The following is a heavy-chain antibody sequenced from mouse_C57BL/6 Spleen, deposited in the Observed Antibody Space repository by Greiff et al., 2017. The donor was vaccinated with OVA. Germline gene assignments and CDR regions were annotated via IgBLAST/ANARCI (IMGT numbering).Heavy chain of an antibody. J-gene: IGHJ2*01. CDR1: GYTFTDYN. CDR3: ARKLLYYFDY. CDR2: INPNNGGT. V-gene: IGHV1-22*01. Sequence: EVKLVESGPELVKPGASVKMSCKASGYTFTDYNMHWVKQSHGKSLEWIGYINPNNGGTSYNQKFKGKATLTVNKSSSTAYMELRSLTSEDSAVYYCARKLLYYFDYWGQGTTLTVSS.